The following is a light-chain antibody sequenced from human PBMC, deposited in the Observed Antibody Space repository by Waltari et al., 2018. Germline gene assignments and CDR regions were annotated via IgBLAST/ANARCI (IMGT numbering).Light chain of an antibody. CDR3: SSYTTSSTVYV. CDR1: SSDVGTYDY. CDR2: GVT. J-gene: IGLJ1*01. Sequence: QSALTQPASVSGSPGQSITISCTGTSSDVGTYDYVSWYQQHPGKAPKLMIYGVTKRPSGMANRFSGSKSGNTASLTISGLQAEDEADYYCSSYTTSSTVYVFGTGTKVTVL. V-gene: IGLV2-14*03.